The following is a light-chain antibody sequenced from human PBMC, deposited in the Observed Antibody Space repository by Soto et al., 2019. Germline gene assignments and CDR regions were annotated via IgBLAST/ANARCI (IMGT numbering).Light chain of an antibody. Sequence: IQMTQSPSSLSASVGDRVTITCQASQDISKSLNWYQQKPGKAPKLLIYDVSNLDTGVPSRFSGSGSVTDFTFTISSLQPEDFATYYCQQYDNLPYTFGQGTKVDIK. CDR3: QQYDNLPYT. J-gene: IGKJ2*01. CDR1: QDISKS. V-gene: IGKV1-33*01. CDR2: DVS.